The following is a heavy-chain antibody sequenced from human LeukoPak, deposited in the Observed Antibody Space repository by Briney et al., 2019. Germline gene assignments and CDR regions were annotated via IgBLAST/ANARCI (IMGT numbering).Heavy chain of an antibody. J-gene: IGHJ4*02. Sequence: GESLKISCKGPGYSFTSYWIGWVRQMPGKGLEWMGIIYPGDSDTRYSPSFQGQVTISADKSISTAYLQWSSLKASDTAMYYCARYEGLDMMATLAHHLGTLDYWGQGTLVTVSP. CDR2: IYPGDSDT. CDR3: ARYEGLDMMATLAHHLGTLDY. CDR1: GYSFTSYW. D-gene: IGHD5-12*01. V-gene: IGHV5-51*01.